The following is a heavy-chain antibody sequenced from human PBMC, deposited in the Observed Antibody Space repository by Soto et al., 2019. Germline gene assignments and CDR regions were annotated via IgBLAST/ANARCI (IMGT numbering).Heavy chain of an antibody. CDR3: AKYGDNGDFYLDQ. J-gene: IGHJ4*02. D-gene: IGHD2-21*02. Sequence: PGGSLRLSCAASGFTFSNHAMGWVRQAPGKGLDWVSTITTGSSTFYADSVKGRFTISRDNAKNAVFLQMNSLRAEDTAVYYCAKYGDNGDFYLDQWGQGTLVTVSS. CDR2: ITTGSST. CDR1: GFTFSNHA. V-gene: IGHV3-23*01.